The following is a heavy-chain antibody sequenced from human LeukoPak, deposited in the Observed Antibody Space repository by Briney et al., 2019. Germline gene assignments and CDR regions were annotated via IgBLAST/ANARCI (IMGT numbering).Heavy chain of an antibody. CDR3: ARHYAGRCFDC. CDR2: MNPNNGDT. CDR1: GYTFTSYD. J-gene: IGHJ4*02. V-gene: IGHV1-8*01. Sequence: GASVKVSCKASGYTFTSYDINWVRQASGQGLEWMGWMNPNNGDTGHAQKFQGRVTMTWNTSISTAYMELSSLRPDDTAVYYCARHYAGRCFDCWGQGTLVTVSS. D-gene: IGHD1-14*01.